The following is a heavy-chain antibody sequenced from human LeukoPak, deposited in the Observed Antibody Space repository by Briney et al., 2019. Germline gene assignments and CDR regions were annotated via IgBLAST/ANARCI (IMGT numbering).Heavy chain of an antibody. D-gene: IGHD3-9*01. CDR1: GFTFSSYW. J-gene: IGHJ4*02. CDR3: TTDLPYYDILTGYYRDY. CDR2: IKSKTDGGTT. Sequence: PGGSLRLSCAASGFTFSSYWMSWVRQAPGKGLEWVGRIKSKTDGGTTDYAAPVKGRFTISRDDSKNMLYLQMNSLKTEDTAVYYCTTDLPYYDILTGYYRDYWGQGTLVTVSS. V-gene: IGHV3-15*01.